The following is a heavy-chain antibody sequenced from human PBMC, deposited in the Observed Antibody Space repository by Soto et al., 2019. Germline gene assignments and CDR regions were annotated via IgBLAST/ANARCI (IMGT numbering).Heavy chain of an antibody. Sequence: QVQLVESGGGVVQPGRSLRLSCAASGFIFSGYGMHWVRQAPGKGLEWVAVIWYDGSNENYADSVKGRFTISRDNSKNTLYLQMNSLRAADRAVYYCTRRFSDGWYSDYWGQGTLVTVSS. CDR3: TRRFSDGWYSDY. CDR1: GFIFSGYG. V-gene: IGHV3-33*01. CDR2: IWYDGSNE. D-gene: IGHD6-19*01. J-gene: IGHJ4*02.